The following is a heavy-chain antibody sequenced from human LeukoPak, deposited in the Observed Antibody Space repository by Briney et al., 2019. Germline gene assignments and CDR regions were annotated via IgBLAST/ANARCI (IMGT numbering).Heavy chain of an antibody. V-gene: IGHV3-23*01. D-gene: IGHD3-9*01. CDR3: ARTRGSYDILTGSYRHWYFDL. CDR2: ISISGGST. J-gene: IGHJ2*01. Sequence: SGGSLRLSCASSGFTFSSYAMTWVRQAPGKGLEWVSTISISGGSTYYADSVKDRFTISRDNSKNMLYLQMNSLRAEDTAVYYCARTRGSYDILTGSYRHWYFDLWGRGTLVTVSS. CDR1: GFTFSSYA.